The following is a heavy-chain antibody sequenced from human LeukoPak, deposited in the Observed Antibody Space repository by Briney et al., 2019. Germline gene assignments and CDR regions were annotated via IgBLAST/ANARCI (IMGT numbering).Heavy chain of an antibody. D-gene: IGHD4-17*01. CDR2: IYSGGST. Sequence: GGSLRLSCAASGFTVSSNYMSWVRQAPGKGLEWVSVIYSGGSTYYADSVKGRFTISRDNSKNTLYLQMNSLRAEDTAVYYCATLYGDYNWYFDLWGRGTLVTVSS. CDR3: ATLYGDYNWYFDL. J-gene: IGHJ2*01. V-gene: IGHV3-53*01. CDR1: GFTVSSNY.